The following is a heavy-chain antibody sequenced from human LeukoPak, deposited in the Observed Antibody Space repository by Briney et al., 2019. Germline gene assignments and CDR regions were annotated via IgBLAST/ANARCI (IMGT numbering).Heavy chain of an antibody. J-gene: IGHJ6*03. CDR2: IYYSGST. CDR3: ARGIRGCSGGSCYSDYYYYYYMDV. V-gene: IGHV4-59*01. CDR1: GGSISSYY. Sequence: SETLSLTCTVSGGSISSYYWSWIRQPPGKGLEWIGYIYYSGSTNYNPSLKSRVTISVDTSKNQFSLKLSSVTAADTAVYYCARGIRGCSGGSCYSDYYYYYYMDVWGKGTTVTVSS. D-gene: IGHD2-15*01.